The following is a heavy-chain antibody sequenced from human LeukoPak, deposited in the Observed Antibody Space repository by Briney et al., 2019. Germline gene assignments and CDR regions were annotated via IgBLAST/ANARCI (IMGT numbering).Heavy chain of an antibody. J-gene: IGHJ4*02. D-gene: IGHD6-6*01. V-gene: IGHV3-30*18. CDR2: ISYDGSKK. Sequence: GGSLRLSCAVSGFTFSNYGMHWVRQAPGKGLEWVAVISYDGSKKYYADSVKGRFTISRDNSKNTLYLQMNSLRAEDMAVYYCAKAGGAYSSTYYFHYWGQGTLVTVSS. CDR3: AKAGGAYSSTYYFHY. CDR1: GFTFSNYG.